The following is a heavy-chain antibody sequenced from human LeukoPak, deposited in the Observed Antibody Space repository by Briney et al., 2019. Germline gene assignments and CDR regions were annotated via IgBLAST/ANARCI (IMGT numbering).Heavy chain of an antibody. J-gene: IGHJ4*02. CDR2: INGGGVNT. CDR1: GFTFSSYA. CDR3: ARDGWPGSSYYRPFDY. Sequence: SGGSLRLSCAASGFTFSSYAMSWVRQAPGKGLEWVSTINGGGVNTHYADSVGGRFTISRDNSKNSLYLQMNSLRADDTAVYYCARDGWPGSSYYRPFDYWGQGTLVTVSS. V-gene: IGHV3-23*01. D-gene: IGHD6-13*01.